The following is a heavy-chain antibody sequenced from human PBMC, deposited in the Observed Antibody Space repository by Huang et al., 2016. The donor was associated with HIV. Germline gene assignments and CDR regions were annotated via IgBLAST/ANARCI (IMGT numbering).Heavy chain of an antibody. CDR1: GFTVSSNY. D-gene: IGHD3-10*01. CDR3: ARGMVRGVTLNWFDP. V-gene: IGHV3-53*02. CDR2: IYSGGSK. Sequence: EVQLVETGGGLIQPGGSLSLSCAAPGFTVSSNYLCWVRQAPGKGVELVSVIYSGGSKYYAESVKGRFTISRDNSKNTLYLQMNSLRAEDTAVYYCARGMVRGVTLNWFDPWGQGTLVTVSS. J-gene: IGHJ5*02.